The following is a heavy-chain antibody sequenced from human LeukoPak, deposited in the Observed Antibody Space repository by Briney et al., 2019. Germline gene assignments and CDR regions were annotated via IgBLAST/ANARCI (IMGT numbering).Heavy chain of an antibody. J-gene: IGHJ4*02. V-gene: IGHV3-15*01. CDR1: GFTFSNAW. CDR2: IKSKTDGGTT. D-gene: IGHD1-26*01. CDR3: TTDAVVGAADFDY. Sequence: GGSLRLSCAASGFTFSNAWMSWVRQAPGKGLEWVGRIKSKTDGGTTDYAAPVKGRFTISRDDSKNTLYLQMNSLKTEDTAVYYCTTDAVVGAADFDYWGQGTLVTVSS.